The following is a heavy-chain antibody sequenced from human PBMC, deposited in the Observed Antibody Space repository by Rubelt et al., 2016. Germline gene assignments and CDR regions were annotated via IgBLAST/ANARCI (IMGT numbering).Heavy chain of an antibody. Sequence: VQLVESGGGLVQPGGSLRLSCAASGFTFSSYWMSWVRQAPGKGLEWVANIKQDGSEKYYADSVKGRFTISRDISKNTLFLHMNSLRAEDTAVYYCAKGTVRTATPSEFDYWGQGTLVTVSS. D-gene: IGHD2-15*01. J-gene: IGHJ4*02. V-gene: IGHV3-7*05. CDR3: AKGTVRTATPSEFDY. CDR1: GFTFSSYW. CDR2: IKQDGSEK.